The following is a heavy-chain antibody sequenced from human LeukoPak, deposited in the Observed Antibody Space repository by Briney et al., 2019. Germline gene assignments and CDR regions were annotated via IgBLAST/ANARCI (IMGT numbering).Heavy chain of an antibody. J-gene: IGHJ3*02. CDR1: GFTFSSYW. CDR3: AVVPAAHDAFDI. CDR2: IKQDGSEK. Sequence: GGSLRLSCAASGFTFSSYWMSWVRQAPGKGLEWVANIKQDGSEKYYVDSVKGRFTISRDNVKNSLYLQMNSLRAEDTAVYYCAVVPAAHDAFDIWGQGTMVTVSS. V-gene: IGHV3-7*01. D-gene: IGHD2-2*01.